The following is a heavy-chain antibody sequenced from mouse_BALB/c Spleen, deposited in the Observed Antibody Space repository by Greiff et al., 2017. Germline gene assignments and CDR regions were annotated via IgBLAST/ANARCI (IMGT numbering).Heavy chain of an antibody. CDR3: ASPVYGYGFAY. Sequence: QVQLQQPGAELVKPGASVKLSCKASGYTFTSYWMHWVKQRPGQGLEWIGEINPSNGRTNYNEKFKSKATLTVDKSSSTAYMQLSSLTSEDSAVYYCASPVYGYGFAYWGQGTLVTVSA. CDR1: GYTFTSYW. J-gene: IGHJ3*01. V-gene: IGHV1S81*02. D-gene: IGHD1-2*01. CDR2: INPSNGRT.